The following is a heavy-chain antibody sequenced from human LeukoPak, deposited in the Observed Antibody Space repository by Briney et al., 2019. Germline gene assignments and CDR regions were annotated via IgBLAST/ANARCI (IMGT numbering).Heavy chain of an antibody. CDR2: IYHSGST. Sequence: SQTLSLTCTVSGGSISSGGYYWSWIRQPPGKGLEWIGYIYHSGSTYYNPSLKSRVTISVDRSKNQFSLKLSSVTAADTAVYYCAREGKAAGDYWGQGTLVTVSS. J-gene: IGHJ4*02. CDR3: AREGKAAGDY. CDR1: GGSISSGGYY. V-gene: IGHV4-30-2*01. D-gene: IGHD6-13*01.